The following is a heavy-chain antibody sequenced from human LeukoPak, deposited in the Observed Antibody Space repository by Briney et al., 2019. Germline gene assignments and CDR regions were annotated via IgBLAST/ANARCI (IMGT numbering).Heavy chain of an antibody. J-gene: IGHJ6*02. D-gene: IGHD2-21*01. Sequence: NASQTLSHTCTVSGGSISSGDYYWSWIRQPPGKGLEWIGYIYYSGSTYYNPSLKSRVTISVDTSKNQFSLKLSSVTAADTAVYYCARDGGEYYYGMDVWGQGTTVTVSS. V-gene: IGHV4-30-4*01. CDR2: IYYSGST. CDR3: ARDGGEYYYGMDV. CDR1: GGSISSGDYY.